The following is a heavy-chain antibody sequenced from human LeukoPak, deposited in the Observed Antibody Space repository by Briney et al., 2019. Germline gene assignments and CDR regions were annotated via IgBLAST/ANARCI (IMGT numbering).Heavy chain of an antibody. CDR1: GGSFSGYY. V-gene: IGHV4-34*01. CDR3: ARGPPIVVVPAAINGMDV. Sequence: SETLSLTCAVYGGSFSGYYWSWLRQPPGKGLEWIGEINHSGSTNYNPSLKSRVTISVDTSKNQFSLKLSSVTAADTAVYYCARGPPIVVVPAAINGMDVWGQGTTVTVSS. D-gene: IGHD2-2*02. J-gene: IGHJ6*02. CDR2: INHSGST.